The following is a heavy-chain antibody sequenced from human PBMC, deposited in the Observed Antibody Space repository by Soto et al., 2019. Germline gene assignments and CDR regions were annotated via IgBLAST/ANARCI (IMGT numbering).Heavy chain of an antibody. V-gene: IGHV1-3*01. CDR3: ARGWDFDY. Sequence: ASVKGSCKASGYTFSTFPIHWVRQAPGQNLEWMGWINAANGDTGYSQNFRGRFTISRDNSKNTLYLQMNSLRAEDTAVYYCARGWDFDYWGQGTLVTVSS. J-gene: IGHJ4*02. CDR1: GYTFSTFP. CDR2: INAANGDT. D-gene: IGHD1-26*01.